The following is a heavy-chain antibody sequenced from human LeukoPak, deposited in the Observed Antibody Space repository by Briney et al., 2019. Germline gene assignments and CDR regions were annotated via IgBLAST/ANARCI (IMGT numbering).Heavy chain of an antibody. D-gene: IGHD3-22*01. V-gene: IGHV3-48*03. Sequence: GGSLRLSCAASGFTFSSYEMNWVRQAPGKGLEWVSYISSSGSTIYYADSVKGRFTISRDNAKNSLYLQMNSLRAEDTAVYYCARDPPYYYDSRGYEGGDYWGQGTLVPVSS. CDR3: ARDPPYYYDSRGYEGGDY. CDR2: ISSSGSTI. CDR1: GFTFSSYE. J-gene: IGHJ4*02.